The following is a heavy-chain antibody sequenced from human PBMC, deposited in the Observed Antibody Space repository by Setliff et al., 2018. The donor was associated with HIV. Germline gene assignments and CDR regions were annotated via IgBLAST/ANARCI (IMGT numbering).Heavy chain of an antibody. J-gene: IGHJ6*03. D-gene: IGHD6-19*01. CDR1: GYTFTNYW. V-gene: IGHV5-51*01. Sequence: GESLKISCEASGYTFTNYWIGWVRQMPGKGLEWMGIIYPGDSDIIYSPSFQGQVTISADKSITTAYLQWCSLKASDTAIYYCVRHRSAVAGTRIGYCYYMDVWGKGTTVTVSS. CDR3: VRHRSAVAGTRIGYCYYMDV. CDR2: IYPGDSDI.